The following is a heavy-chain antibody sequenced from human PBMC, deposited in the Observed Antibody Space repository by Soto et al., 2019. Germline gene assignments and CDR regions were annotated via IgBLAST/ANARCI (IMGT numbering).Heavy chain of an antibody. CDR1: GGTFSSYA. D-gene: IGHD6-19*01. J-gene: IGHJ6*02. V-gene: IGHV1-69*13. CDR2: IIPIFGTA. CDR3: ARGAEQWLVMTYYYYGMDV. Sequence: SVKVSCKASGGTFSSYAISWVRQAPGQGLEWMGGIIPIFGTANYAQKFQGRVTITADESTSTAYMELSSLRSEDTAVYYCARGAEQWLVMTYYYYGMDVWGQGTTVTVSS.